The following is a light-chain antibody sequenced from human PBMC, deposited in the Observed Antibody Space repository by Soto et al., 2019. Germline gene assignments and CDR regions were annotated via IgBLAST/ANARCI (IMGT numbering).Light chain of an antibody. J-gene: IGLJ2*01. CDR2: EVT. CDR3: SSFARGDNPHVL. V-gene: IGLV2-8*02. CDR1: SSDVGGSDY. Sequence: QSALTQPPSASRSPGQSVTISCTGTSSDVGGSDYVSWYQQDPGKAPKLIIYEVTKRPAGVPDRFSGSKSGNTASLTVSGLQADDESYYYCSSFARGDNPHVLFGGGTKLTVL.